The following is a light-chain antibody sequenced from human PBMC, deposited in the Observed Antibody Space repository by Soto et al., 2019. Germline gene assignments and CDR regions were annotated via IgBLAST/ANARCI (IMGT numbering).Light chain of an antibody. Sequence: DIQMTQSPSTLSTSVGDRVTITCRASQNINSWLAWFQQKPGKAPKLLIYKASNLESGVPSRFSGSGAVTEYTLTISSLQPDDFGTYYCQQYNSYSITFGGGTTVEIK. CDR2: KAS. V-gene: IGKV1-5*03. CDR1: QNINSW. CDR3: QQYNSYSIT. J-gene: IGKJ4*01.